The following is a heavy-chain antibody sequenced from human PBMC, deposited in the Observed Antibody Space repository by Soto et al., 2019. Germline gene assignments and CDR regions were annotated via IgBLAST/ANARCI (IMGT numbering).Heavy chain of an antibody. D-gene: IGHD4-4*01. CDR1: GGSISSGAYY. J-gene: IGHJ4*02. Sequence: PSETLSLTCTVSGGSISSGAYYWSWIRQHPGKGLEWIGYIYDSGSTYYNPSLKSRVTISVDTSKNQFSLKLSSVTAADTAVYYCARDRDSNFHSFHYWGQGTMVTVSS. CDR2: IYDSGST. V-gene: IGHV4-31*03. CDR3: ARDRDSNFHSFHY.